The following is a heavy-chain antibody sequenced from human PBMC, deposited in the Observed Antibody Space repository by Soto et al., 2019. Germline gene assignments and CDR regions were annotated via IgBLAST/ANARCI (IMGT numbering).Heavy chain of an antibody. V-gene: IGHV4-4*07. CDR1: GGSISSYY. CDR2: IYTSGST. Sequence: SETLSLTCTVSGGSISSYYWSWIRQPAGKGLEWIGRIYTSGSTNYNPSLKSRVTMSVDTSKNQFSLKLRSVTAADTAVYYCARGRCRRTSCYRYYYYGMDVWGQGTTVTVSS. CDR3: ARGRCRRTSCYRYYYYGMDV. J-gene: IGHJ6*02. D-gene: IGHD2-2*01.